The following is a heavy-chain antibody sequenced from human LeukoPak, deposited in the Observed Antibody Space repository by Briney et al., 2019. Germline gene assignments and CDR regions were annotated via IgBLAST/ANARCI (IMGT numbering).Heavy chain of an antibody. Sequence: GGSLRLSCAASGFTFRSYAMNWVRQAPGKGLEWVSGISGSGGSTYYADSVRGRFTISRDNSKSTLYLEMNSLRAEDTGVYYCAKSVCSGVECEFDYWGQGTLVTVSS. CDR1: GFTFRSYA. CDR2: ISGSGGST. D-gene: IGHD2-15*01. V-gene: IGHV3-23*01. CDR3: AKSVCSGVECEFDY. J-gene: IGHJ4*02.